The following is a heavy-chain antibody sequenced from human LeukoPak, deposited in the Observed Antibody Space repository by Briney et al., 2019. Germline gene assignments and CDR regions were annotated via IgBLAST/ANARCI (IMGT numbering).Heavy chain of an antibody. CDR1: GFTFSSYA. J-gene: IGHJ5*02. CDR3: AKDARTDTFDP. V-gene: IGHV3-23*01. Sequence: GGSLRLSCAASGFTFSSYAMNWVRQAPEKGLEWVSAISGSSGRTYYADSVKGRFTISRDNSKNTLYLQMNSLRAEDTAVYYCAKDARTDTFDPWGQGTLVTVSS. CDR2: ISGSSGRT. D-gene: IGHD6-6*01.